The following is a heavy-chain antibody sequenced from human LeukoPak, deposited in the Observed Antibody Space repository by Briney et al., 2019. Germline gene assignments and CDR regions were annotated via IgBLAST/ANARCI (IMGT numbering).Heavy chain of an antibody. V-gene: IGHV1-8*01. D-gene: IGHD6-6*01. CDR3: ARGPGIAARYYYYYMDV. CDR2: MNPNSGST. J-gene: IGHJ6*03. CDR1: GYTFTSYD. Sequence: ASVKVSCKASGYTFTSYDINWVRQATGQGLEWMGWMNPNSGSTGYAQKFQGRVTMTRNTSISTAYMELSSLRSEDTAVYYCARGPGIAARYYYYYMDVWGKGTTVTVSS.